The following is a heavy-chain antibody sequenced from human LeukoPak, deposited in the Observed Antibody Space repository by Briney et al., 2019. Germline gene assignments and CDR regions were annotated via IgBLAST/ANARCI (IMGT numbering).Heavy chain of an antibody. CDR3: ARVGPPPLFYYYYGMDV. J-gene: IGHJ6*02. D-gene: IGHD2-21*01. V-gene: IGHV4-34*01. Sequence: SETLSLTCAVYGGSFSGYYWGWIRQPPGKGLEWIGEINHSGSTNYNPSLKSRVTISVDTSKNQFSLKLSSVTAADTAVYYCARVGPPPLFYYYYGMDVWGQGTTVTVSS. CDR2: INHSGST. CDR1: GGSFSGYY.